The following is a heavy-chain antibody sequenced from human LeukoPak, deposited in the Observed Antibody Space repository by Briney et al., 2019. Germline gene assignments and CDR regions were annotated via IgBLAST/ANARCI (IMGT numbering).Heavy chain of an antibody. CDR1: GGTFSSYA. J-gene: IGHJ6*03. CDR3: ARLVRGRLGYYYMDV. Sequence: SVKVSCKASGGTFSSYAISWVRQAPGQGLEWMGGIIPILGTANYAQKFQGRVTITADESTSTAYMELSSLRSEDTAVYYCARLVRGRLGYYYMDVWGKGTTVTVSS. D-gene: IGHD3-10*02. CDR2: IIPILGTA. V-gene: IGHV1-69*01.